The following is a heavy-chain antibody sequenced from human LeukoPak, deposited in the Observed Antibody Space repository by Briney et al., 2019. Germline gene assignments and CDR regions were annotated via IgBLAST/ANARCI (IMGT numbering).Heavy chain of an antibody. D-gene: IGHD3-16*02. CDR2: ISGSGGST. Sequence: PGGSLRLSCAASGFTFSSYAMSWVRQAPGKGLEWGSAISGSGGSTYYADSVKGRFTISRDNSKNTLYLQMNSLRAEDTAVYYCAKDLYFPYYDYVWGSYREPGLDDWGQGTLVTVSS. CDR1: GFTFSSYA. J-gene: IGHJ4*02. CDR3: AKDLYFPYYDYVWGSYREPGLDD. V-gene: IGHV3-23*01.